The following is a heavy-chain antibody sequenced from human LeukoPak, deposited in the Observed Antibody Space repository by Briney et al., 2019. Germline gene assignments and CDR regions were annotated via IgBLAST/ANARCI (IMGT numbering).Heavy chain of an antibody. J-gene: IGHJ4*02. Sequence: GGSLRLSCAASGFSFRSYAMHWVCQAPGKGLEWVTVIANDGRDKKYADSVRGRFTISRDNSKNTVYLQMDSLRVEDMAVYYCAKDSKITSADYYFDYWGLGTLVTVSS. CDR1: GFSFRSYA. D-gene: IGHD6-13*01. CDR3: AKDSKITSADYYFDY. CDR2: IANDGRDK. V-gene: IGHV3-30-3*01.